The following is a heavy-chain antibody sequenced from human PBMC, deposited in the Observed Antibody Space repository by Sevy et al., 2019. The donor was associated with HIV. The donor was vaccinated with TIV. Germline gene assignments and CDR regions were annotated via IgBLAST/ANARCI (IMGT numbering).Heavy chain of an antibody. CDR3: VKDSRSSSSWYGYYYYYGMDV. CDR1: GCTFSSYA. D-gene: IGHD6-13*01. Sequence: GGSLRLSCSASGCTFSSYAMHWVRQAPGKGLEYVSAIRSNGGSTYYADSVKGRFTISRDNSKNTLYLQMSSLRAEDTAVYYCVKDSRSSSSWYGYYYYYGMDVWRQGTTVTVSS. CDR2: IRSNGGST. J-gene: IGHJ6*02. V-gene: IGHV3-64D*06.